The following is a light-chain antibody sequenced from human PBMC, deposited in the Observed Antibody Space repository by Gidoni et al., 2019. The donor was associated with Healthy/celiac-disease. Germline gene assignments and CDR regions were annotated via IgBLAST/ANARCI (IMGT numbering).Light chain of an antibody. CDR3: SSYTSSSPVV. V-gene: IGLV2-14*03. Sequence: QSALPQPSSVSGSPCQSITISCTGTSSDVGGYNYVSWYQQHPGKAPKLMIYDVSNRPSGVSNRFSGSKSGNTASLTISGLQAEDEADYYCSSYTSSSPVVFGGGTKLTVL. CDR2: DVS. J-gene: IGLJ2*01. CDR1: SSDVGGYNY.